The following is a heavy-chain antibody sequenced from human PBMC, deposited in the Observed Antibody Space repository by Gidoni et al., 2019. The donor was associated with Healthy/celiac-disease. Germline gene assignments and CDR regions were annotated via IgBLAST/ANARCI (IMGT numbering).Heavy chain of an antibody. CDR2: IYYSGST. V-gene: IGHV4-39*01. CDR1: GGSISSSSYY. J-gene: IGHJ4*02. CDR3: ARQLWDSSGYMDY. Sequence: QLQLQESGPGLVKPSETLSLTCTVSGGSISSSSYYWGWIRQPPGKGLEWSGSIYYSGSTYYNPSLKSRVTISVDTSKNQFSLKLSSVTAADTAVYYCARQLWDSSGYMDYWGQGTLVTVSS. D-gene: IGHD3-22*01.